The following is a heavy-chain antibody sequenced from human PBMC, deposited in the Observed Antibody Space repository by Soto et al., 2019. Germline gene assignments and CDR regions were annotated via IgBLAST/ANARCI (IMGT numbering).Heavy chain of an antibody. D-gene: IGHD3-22*01. CDR2: ISYDGSNK. Sequence: QPGGSLRLSCAASGFTFSSYGMHWVRQAPGKGLEWVAVISYDGSNKYYADSVKGRFTISRDNSKNTLYLQMNSLRAEDTAVYYCAKPDSSAGYYFDYWGQGTLVTVSS. V-gene: IGHV3-30*18. CDR1: GFTFSSYG. J-gene: IGHJ4*02. CDR3: AKPDSSAGYYFDY.